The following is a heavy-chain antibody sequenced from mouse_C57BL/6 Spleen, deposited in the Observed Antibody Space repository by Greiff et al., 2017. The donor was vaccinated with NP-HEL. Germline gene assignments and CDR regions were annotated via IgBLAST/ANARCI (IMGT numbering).Heavy chain of an antibody. Sequence: QVQLQQSGAELVRPGASVTLSCKASGYTFTDYEMHWVKQTPVHGLEWIGAIDPETGGTAYNQKFKGKAILTADKSSSTAYMELRSLTSEDSAVYYCTRWGITTGGYYFDYWGQGTTLTVSS. J-gene: IGHJ2*01. CDR3: TRWGITTGGYYFDY. CDR1: GYTFTDYE. CDR2: IDPETGGT. V-gene: IGHV1-15*01. D-gene: IGHD2-4*01.